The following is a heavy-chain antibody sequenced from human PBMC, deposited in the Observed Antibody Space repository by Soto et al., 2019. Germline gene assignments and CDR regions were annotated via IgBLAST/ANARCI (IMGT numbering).Heavy chain of an antibody. V-gene: IGHV3-7*01. Sequence: EVQLVESGGGLVQPGGSLRLSCAASGFTFSSYWMSWVRQAPGKGLEWVANIKQDGSEKYYVDSVKGRFTISRDNAKNSLYMQMKSLRAEDTAVYYCAREGLTGTTFGWFDPWGQGTLVTVSS. CDR3: AREGLTGTTFGWFDP. CDR1: GFTFSSYW. CDR2: IKQDGSEK. J-gene: IGHJ5*02. D-gene: IGHD1-7*01.